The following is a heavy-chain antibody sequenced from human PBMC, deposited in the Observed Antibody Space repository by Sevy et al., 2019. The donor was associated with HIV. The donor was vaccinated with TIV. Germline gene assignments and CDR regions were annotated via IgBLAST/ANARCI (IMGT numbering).Heavy chain of an antibody. V-gene: IGHV4-38-2*01. CDR1: GYSISSRYY. CDR2: MYYSGST. D-gene: IGHD6-13*01. J-gene: IGHJ4*02. Sequence: SETLSLTCAVSGYSISSRYYWGWVRQPPGKGLEWIASMYYSGSTYYNPSLRSRVTISLETSENQFSLKLTSVTAADTAAYYCASDITSNWLFFDYWGQGILVTVSS. CDR3: ASDITSNWLFFDY.